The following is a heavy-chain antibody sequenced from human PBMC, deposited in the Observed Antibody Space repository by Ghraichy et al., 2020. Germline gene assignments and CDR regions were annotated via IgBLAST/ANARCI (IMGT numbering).Heavy chain of an antibody. V-gene: IGHV4-4*07. J-gene: IGHJ3*02. CDR2: IYTSGST. Sequence: SETLSLTCTVSGGSISSYYWSWIRQPAGKGLEWIGRIYTSGSTNYNPSLKSRVTMSVDTSKNQFSLKLSSVTAADTAVYYCARDRAEQQLDDYDAFDIWGQGTMVTVSS. CDR3: ARDRAEQQLDDYDAFDI. CDR1: GGSISSYY. D-gene: IGHD6-13*01.